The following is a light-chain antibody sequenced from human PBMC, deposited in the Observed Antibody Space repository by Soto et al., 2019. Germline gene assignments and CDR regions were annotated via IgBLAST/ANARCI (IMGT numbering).Light chain of an antibody. V-gene: IGKV3-20*01. Sequence: EILLTHSPSTLSFAPGERAPLSCRASQSVSTYLAWYQQKPGQAPRLLIYGASSRATGIPDRFSGSGSGTDFTLTISRLEPEDFAVYYCQQYGSSPWITFGQGTRLEIK. CDR3: QQYGSSPWIT. CDR2: GAS. CDR1: QSVSTY. J-gene: IGKJ5*01.